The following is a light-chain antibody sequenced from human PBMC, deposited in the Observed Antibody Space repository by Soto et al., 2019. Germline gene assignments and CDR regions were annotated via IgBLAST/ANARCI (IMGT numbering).Light chain of an antibody. CDR3: QQSVSSRPWT. CDR1: QSVSSSY. Sequence: EIVLTQSPATLSLSPGERATLSCRASQSVSSSYLAWYQQKPGQAPRLLIYGASSRATGIPDRFSGSGSGTDFTLTISRLEPEDFAVYYCQQSVSSRPWTFGQGTKVDIK. CDR2: GAS. V-gene: IGKV3-20*01. J-gene: IGKJ1*01.